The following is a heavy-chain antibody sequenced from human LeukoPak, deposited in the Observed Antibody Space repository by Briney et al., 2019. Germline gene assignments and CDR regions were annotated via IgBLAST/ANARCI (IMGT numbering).Heavy chain of an antibody. J-gene: IGHJ3*02. CDR1: GYTFTSCG. V-gene: IGHV1-18*01. CDR3: ARETLSTTGTTFGAFDI. Sequence: GASVKVSCKASGYTFTSCGISWVRQAPGQGLEWMGWISAYNGNTNYAQKLQGRVTMTADTSTSTAYMELRSLRSDDTAVYYCARETLSTTGTTFGAFDIWGQGTMVTVSS. CDR2: ISAYNGNT. D-gene: IGHD1-1*01.